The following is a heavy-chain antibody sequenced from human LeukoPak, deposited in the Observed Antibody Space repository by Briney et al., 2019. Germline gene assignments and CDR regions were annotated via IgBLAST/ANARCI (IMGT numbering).Heavy chain of an antibody. Sequence: SQTLSLTCAISGDSVSSNSVAWNWIRQSPSRGLEWLGRTYYRSRWYNDYAVSVKSRISINPDTSKNQFSLQLNSVTPEDTAVYYCASGLNKAAGEEVRDYWGQGTLVTVSS. D-gene: IGHD6-13*01. V-gene: IGHV6-1*01. CDR1: GDSVSSNSVA. CDR3: ASGLNKAAGEEVRDY. CDR2: TYYRSRWYN. J-gene: IGHJ4*02.